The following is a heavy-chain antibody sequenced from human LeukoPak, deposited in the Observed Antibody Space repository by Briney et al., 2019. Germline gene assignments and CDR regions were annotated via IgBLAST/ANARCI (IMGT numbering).Heavy chain of an antibody. CDR2: ISSSSSTI. V-gene: IGHV3-48*01. D-gene: IGHD2-21*02. J-gene: IGHJ6*03. CDR3: ARAAVTSSYYYYYYMDV. Sequence: GGSLRLSCAASGFTFSSYSMNWVRQAPGKGLEWVSYISSSSSTIYYADSVRGRFTISRDNAKDSLFLQMNSLRAEDTAVYYCARAAVTSSYYYYYYMDVWGKGSTVTVSS. CDR1: GFTFSSYS.